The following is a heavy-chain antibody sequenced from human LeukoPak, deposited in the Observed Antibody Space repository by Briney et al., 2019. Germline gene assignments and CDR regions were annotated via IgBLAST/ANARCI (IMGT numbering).Heavy chain of an antibody. D-gene: IGHD6-19*01. J-gene: IGHJ4*02. V-gene: IGHV3-33*01. Sequence: PGRSLRLSCAASGFTFSSYGMHWVRQAPGKGLEWVAVIWYDGSNKYYADSVKGRFTISRDNSKNTLYLQMNSLRAEDTAVYYCARDKSSGWYDYYFDYWGQGTLVTVSS. CDR1: GFTFSSYG. CDR3: ARDKSSGWYDYYFDY. CDR2: IWYDGSNK.